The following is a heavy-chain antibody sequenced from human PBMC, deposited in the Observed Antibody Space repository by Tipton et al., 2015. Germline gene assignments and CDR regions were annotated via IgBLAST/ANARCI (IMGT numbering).Heavy chain of an antibody. Sequence: SLRLSCAVSGFTFGTYEMNWVRQAPGKGLEWVGVISSDGSKKNYADSVQGRFTISRDSSKNTVYLQMNSLRTDDTAVYYCARANSSSWHNFDYWGQGTLVTVSS. J-gene: IGHJ4*02. V-gene: IGHV3-30*14. CDR2: ISSDGSKK. CDR1: GFTFGTYE. D-gene: IGHD6-13*01. CDR3: ARANSSSWHNFDY.